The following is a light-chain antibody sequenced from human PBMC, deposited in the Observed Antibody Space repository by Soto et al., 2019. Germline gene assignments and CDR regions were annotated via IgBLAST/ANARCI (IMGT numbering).Light chain of an antibody. CDR2: KAS. CDR1: QSITDW. CDR3: QYWDDYSWT. J-gene: IGKJ1*01. Sequence: DIQMTQSPSTLSASVGDRVTITCRASQSITDWLAWYQQKPGKAPKFLIYKASNLGGGVPSRFSGSGSGTEFPLTISSVQPDDFATYYCQYWDDYSWTFGQGTKVEIK. V-gene: IGKV1-5*03.